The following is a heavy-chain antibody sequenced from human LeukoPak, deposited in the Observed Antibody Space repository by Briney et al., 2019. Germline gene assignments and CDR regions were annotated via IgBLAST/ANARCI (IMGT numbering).Heavy chain of an antibody. CDR2: IYTSGST. V-gene: IGHV4-61*02. J-gene: IGHJ4*02. CDR1: GGSITNGGYY. Sequence: PSQTLSLTCTVSGGSITNGGYYWSWIRQPAGKGLEWIGRIYTSGSTNYNPSLKSRVTISVDTSKNQFSLKLSSVTAADTAVYYCARDLSYYDSSGYYSKYYFDYWGQGTLVTVSS. D-gene: IGHD3-22*01. CDR3: ARDLSYYDSSGYYSKYYFDY.